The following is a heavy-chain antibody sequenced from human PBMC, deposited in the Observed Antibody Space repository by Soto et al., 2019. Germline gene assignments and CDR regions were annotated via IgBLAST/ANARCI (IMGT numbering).Heavy chain of an antibody. CDR3: AITRYGSGSYYHPLPPRSV. CDR2: INHSGST. Sequence: SETLSLTCAVYGGSFSGYYWSWIRQPPGKGLEWIGEINHSGSTNYNPSLKSRVTISVDTSKNQFSLKLSSVTAADTAVYYCAITRYGSGSYYHPLPPRSVWGKGTTVTVSS. J-gene: IGHJ6*04. V-gene: IGHV4-34*01. CDR1: GGSFSGYY. D-gene: IGHD3-10*01.